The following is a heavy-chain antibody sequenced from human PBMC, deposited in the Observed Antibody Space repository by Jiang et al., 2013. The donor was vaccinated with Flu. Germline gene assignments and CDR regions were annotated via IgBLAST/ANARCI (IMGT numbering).Heavy chain of an antibody. V-gene: IGHV4-59*08. J-gene: IGHJ4*02. D-gene: IGHD3-16*01. CDR2: IYFTGRT. CDR1: GGSISGYY. CDR3: ARITPSSPWGVVQNSFDY. Sequence: GPGLVKPSETLSLTCTVSGGSISGYYWNWIRQPPGEGLEWIGSIYFTGRTNYNPSLESRSTISVDTSKNRFSLRLSSVTAADTAVYYCARITPSSPWGVVQNSFDYWGQGTLVTVSS.